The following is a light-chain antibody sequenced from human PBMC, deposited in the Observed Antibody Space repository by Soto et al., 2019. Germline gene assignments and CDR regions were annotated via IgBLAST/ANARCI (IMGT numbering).Light chain of an antibody. CDR2: GGS. Sequence: IVLTQSPGSLSFSPGERATLSCMASQSVSSGYLAWYQQKPGQAPRLLICGGSSRATGIPLRFSGSGSETDFTLTITRLEPEDFAVYYCQQYSSSRTFGQGTKVDIK. V-gene: IGKV3-20*01. CDR3: QQYSSSRT. J-gene: IGKJ1*01. CDR1: QSVSSGY.